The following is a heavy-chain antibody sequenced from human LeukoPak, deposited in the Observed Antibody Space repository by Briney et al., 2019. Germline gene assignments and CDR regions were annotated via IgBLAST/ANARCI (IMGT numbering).Heavy chain of an antibody. V-gene: IGHV3-33*01. CDR1: GFIFGYYG. D-gene: IGHD6-19*01. CDR3: ARDYSSGWYRYYYYYGMDV. CDR2: IWYDGSNK. Sequence: PGGSLRLSCAASGFIFGYYGMHWVRQAPGKGLEWVAVIWYDGSNKYYADSVKGRFTISRDNSKNTLYLQMNSLRAEDTAVYYCARDYSSGWYRYYYYYGMDVWGQGTTVTVSS. J-gene: IGHJ6*02.